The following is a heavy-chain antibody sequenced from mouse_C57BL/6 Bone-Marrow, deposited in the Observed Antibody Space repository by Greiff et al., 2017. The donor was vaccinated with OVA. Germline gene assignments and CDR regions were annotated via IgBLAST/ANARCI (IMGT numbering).Heavy chain of an antibody. D-gene: IGHD1-1*01. V-gene: IGHV1-82*01. J-gene: IGHJ2*01. Sequence: VQLQQSGPELVKPGASVKISCKASGYAFSSSWMNWVKQRPGKGLEWIGRIYPGDGDTNYNGKFKGKATLTADKSSSTAYMQLSSLTSEDSAVYFCARSRLLFDYWGQGTTLTVSS. CDR1: GYAFSSSW. CDR3: ARSRLLFDY. CDR2: IYPGDGDT.